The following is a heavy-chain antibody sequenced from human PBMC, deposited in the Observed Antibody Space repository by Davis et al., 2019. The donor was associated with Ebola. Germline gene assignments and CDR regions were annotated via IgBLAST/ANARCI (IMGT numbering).Heavy chain of an antibody. CDR2: ISSSSLTT. V-gene: IGHV3-48*04. J-gene: IGHJ1*01. CDR3: AKTVGWLQQTGEEYFQN. D-gene: IGHD5-24*01. Sequence: GESLKISCVASGFTFSSYTMNWVRQAPGKGLEWLSYISSSSLTTYSADSVKGRFTISRDNAKNSLYLQMHSLRADDTAVYYCAKTVGWLQQTGEEYFQNWGQGTLVTVSS. CDR1: GFTFSSYT.